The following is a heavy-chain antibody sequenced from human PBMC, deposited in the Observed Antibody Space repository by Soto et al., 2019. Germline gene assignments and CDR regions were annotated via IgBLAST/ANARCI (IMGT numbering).Heavy chain of an antibody. Sequence: SVKVSCKASGGTFSSYAISWLRQAPGQGLEWMGGIIPIFGTANYAQKFQGRVTITADESTSTAYMELSSLRSEDTAVYYCARGAIRGYGMDVWGQGTTVTVSS. CDR2: IIPIFGTA. V-gene: IGHV1-69*13. CDR3: ARGAIRGYGMDV. CDR1: GGTFSSYA. D-gene: IGHD3-10*01. J-gene: IGHJ6*02.